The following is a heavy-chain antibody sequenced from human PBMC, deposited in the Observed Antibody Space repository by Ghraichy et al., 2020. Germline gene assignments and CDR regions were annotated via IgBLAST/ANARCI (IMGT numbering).Heavy chain of an antibody. CDR2: ISSTGKTI. CDR3: ARDQGRPYGGSAALEY. D-gene: IGHD4-23*01. J-gene: IGHJ4*02. CDR1: GFTFSDYY. Sequence: GGSLRLSCAASGFTFSDYYMYWVRQAPGKGLEWLSYISSTGKTIFYEDSLRGRLTISRDNAKGSLYLQMDSLRAEDTALYYCARDQGRPYGGSAALEYWGQGTLVTVSS. V-gene: IGHV3-11*01.